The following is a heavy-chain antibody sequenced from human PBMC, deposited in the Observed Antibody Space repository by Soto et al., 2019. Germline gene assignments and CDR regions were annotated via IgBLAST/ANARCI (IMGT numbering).Heavy chain of an antibody. V-gene: IGHV3-23*01. J-gene: IGHJ4*02. CDR2: VSGTGANT. D-gene: IGHD4-17*01. Sequence: EVQLLESGGGLAQPGGSLRLSCAASGLGFSVYAMNWVRQAPGMGLEWVATVSGTGANTYYADSVKGRFTISRDNSKNTFYLQMNSLRADDTAVYYGAKAIYRYYGGNSHPFDYWGQGTLVTVSS. CDR3: AKAIYRYYGGNSHPFDY. CDR1: GLGFSVYA.